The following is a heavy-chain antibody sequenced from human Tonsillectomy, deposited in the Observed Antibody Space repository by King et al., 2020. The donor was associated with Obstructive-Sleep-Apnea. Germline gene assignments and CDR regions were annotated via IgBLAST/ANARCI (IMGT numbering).Heavy chain of an antibody. CDR2: ISSSSSYI. Sequence: VQLVESGGGLVKPGGSLRLSCAASGFTFSSYSMNWVRQAPGKGLEWGSSISSSSSYIYYADAVKGRFTISRDNAKNSLYRQMNSLRAEDTAVYYCARDKAMVRGATNPYYYYYGMDVWGQGTTVTVSS. V-gene: IGHV3-21*01. CDR3: ARDKAMVRGATNPYYYYYGMDV. CDR1: GFTFSSYS. D-gene: IGHD3-10*01. J-gene: IGHJ6*02.